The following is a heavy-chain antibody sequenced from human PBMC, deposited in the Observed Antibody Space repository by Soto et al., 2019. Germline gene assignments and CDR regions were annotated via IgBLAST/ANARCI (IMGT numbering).Heavy chain of an antibody. CDR2: ISSSSSYI. V-gene: IGHV3-21*01. CDR1: GFTFSSYS. CDR3: ARAPGSGGYRHYYYYGKDV. J-gene: IGHJ6*02. D-gene: IGHD5-12*01. Sequence: EVQLVESGGGVVKPGGSLRLSCAASGFTFSSYSMNWVRQAPGKGLEWVSSISSSSSYIYYADSVKGRFTISRDNAKNSLYLQMNSLRAEDTAVYYCARAPGSGGYRHYYYYGKDVWGQGTTVTVSS.